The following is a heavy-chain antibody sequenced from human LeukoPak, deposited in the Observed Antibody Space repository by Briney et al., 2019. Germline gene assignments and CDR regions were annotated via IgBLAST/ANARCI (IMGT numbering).Heavy chain of an antibody. Sequence: SETLSLTCAIYGGSFSHYSWSWIRQPPGKGLEWVGEIHPSGSTSFNPSLESRVSISKDTSKNQFSLKLTSVTAADTAVYYCSRGSDESKTGDYWGQGTLVTVSP. CDR2: IHPSGST. J-gene: IGHJ4*02. CDR1: GGSFSHYS. V-gene: IGHV4-34*01. CDR3: SRGSDESKTGDY. D-gene: IGHD6-25*01.